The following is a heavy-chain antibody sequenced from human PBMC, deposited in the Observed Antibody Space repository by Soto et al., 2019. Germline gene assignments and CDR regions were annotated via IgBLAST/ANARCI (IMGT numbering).Heavy chain of an antibody. CDR3: ARVATKSSKTPGNFDF. CDR2: VYHSGST. CDR1: GGSIRSSNW. Sequence: SETLSLTCAVSGGSIRSSNWWSWVRQPPGKGLEWIGEVYHSGSTNLKPSLESRVTMSVDHSRNQFSLRLTSVTAADTAVYYCARVATKSSKTPGNFDFWGEGTLVTVSS. J-gene: IGHJ4*02. V-gene: IGHV4-4*02. D-gene: IGHD6-6*01.